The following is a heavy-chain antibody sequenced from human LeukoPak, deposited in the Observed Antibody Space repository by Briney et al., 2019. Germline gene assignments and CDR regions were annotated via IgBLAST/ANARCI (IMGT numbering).Heavy chain of an antibody. J-gene: IGHJ4*02. V-gene: IGHV3-9*01. Sequence: PGGSLRLSCAASGFTFDDYAMHWVRQVPGKGLEWVSGISWNSGNIGYADSVKGRFTISRDNAMNSLYLQMNSLRAEDTALYYCAKGSVTGTADLDYWGQGTLVTVSS. D-gene: IGHD6-19*01. CDR2: ISWNSGNI. CDR3: AKGSVTGTADLDY. CDR1: GFTFDDYA.